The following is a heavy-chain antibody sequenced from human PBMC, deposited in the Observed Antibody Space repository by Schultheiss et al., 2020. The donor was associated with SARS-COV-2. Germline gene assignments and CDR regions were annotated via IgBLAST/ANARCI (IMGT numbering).Heavy chain of an antibody. V-gene: IGHV2-26*01. CDR2: IFSNDEK. J-gene: IGHJ4*02. Sequence: SGPTLVKPTQTLTLTCSFSGFSLKYNGAGVGWVRQPPGKALEWLAHIFSNDEKSYSTSLKSRLTISKDTSKSQVVLTMTNMDPVDTATYYCARIRSSSSYYFDYWGQGTLVTVSS. D-gene: IGHD6-6*01. CDR3: ARIRSSSSYYFDY. CDR1: GFSLKYNGAG.